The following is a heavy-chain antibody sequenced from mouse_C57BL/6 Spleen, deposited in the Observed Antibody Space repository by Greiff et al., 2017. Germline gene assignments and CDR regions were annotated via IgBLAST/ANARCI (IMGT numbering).Heavy chain of an antibody. CDR3: ARDWYYGSSSYAMDY. J-gene: IGHJ4*01. Sequence: VQLKESGPGLVKPSQSLSLTCSVTGYSITSGYYWNWIRQFPGNKLEWMGYISYDGSNNYNPSLKNRISITRDTSKNQFFLKLNSVTTEDTATYYCARDWYYGSSSYAMDYWGQGTSVTVSS. V-gene: IGHV3-6*01. D-gene: IGHD1-1*01. CDR2: ISYDGSN. CDR1: GYSITSGYY.